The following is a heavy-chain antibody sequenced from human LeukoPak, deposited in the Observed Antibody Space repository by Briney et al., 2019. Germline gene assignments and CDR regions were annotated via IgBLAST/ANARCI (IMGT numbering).Heavy chain of an antibody. CDR1: GYSFTSYW. J-gene: IGHJ3*02. CDR2: IYPGDSDT. V-gene: IGHV5-51*01. CDR3: ASYYYDSSGYYDPEPHDAFDI. D-gene: IGHD3-22*01. Sequence: GESLKISCKGSGYSFTSYWIGWVRQMPGKGLKWMGIIYPGDSDTRYSPSFQGQVTISADKSISTAYLQWSSLKASDTAMYYCASYYYDSSGYYDPEPHDAFDIWGQGTMVTVSS.